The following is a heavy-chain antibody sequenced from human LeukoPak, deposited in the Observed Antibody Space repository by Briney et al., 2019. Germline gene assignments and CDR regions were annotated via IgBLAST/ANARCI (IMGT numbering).Heavy chain of an antibody. V-gene: IGHV1-2*02. D-gene: IGHD6-13*01. CDR3: ARDKFFRDSSSWYWFDP. CDR1: GYTFTGYY. CDR2: INPNSGGT. J-gene: IGHJ5*02. Sequence: ASVKVSCKASGYTFTGYYMHWVRQAPGQGLEWMGWINPNSGGTNYAQKFQGRVTMTRDTSISTAYMELSRLRSDDTAVYYCARDKFFRDSSSWYWFDPWGQRTLVTVSS.